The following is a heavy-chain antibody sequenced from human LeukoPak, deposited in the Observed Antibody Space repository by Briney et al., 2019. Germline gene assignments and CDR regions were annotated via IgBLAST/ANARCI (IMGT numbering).Heavy chain of an antibody. CDR2: IIHSGST. CDR3: ARGLTELGTAYYYYGDV. J-gene: IGHJ6*03. V-gene: IGHV4-34*01. D-gene: IGHD7-27*01. CDR1: LGSLSGYF. Sequence: GALSLSCALYLGSLSGYFWSWVRQSPGEGRGWIADIIHSGSTNYNSSLKSRVTISLDTSKNQFSLNLTSVTAADTAVYYCARGLTELGTAYYYYGDVLGKGTRSSSP.